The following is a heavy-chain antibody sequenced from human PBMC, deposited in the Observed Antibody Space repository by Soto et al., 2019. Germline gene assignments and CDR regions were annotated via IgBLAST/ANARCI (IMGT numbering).Heavy chain of an antibody. CDR3: ARGNDFGAYSFDY. J-gene: IGHJ4*02. D-gene: IGHD4-17*01. Sequence: SETLSLTCTVSGGSISYYYWSWIRQPPGKGLEWIGYIYYSGSTNCNPSLKSRVTISVDTSKNQFSLKLSSVTAADSAVYYCARGNDFGAYSFDYWGQGTLVTVSS. CDR1: GGSISYYY. V-gene: IGHV4-59*01. CDR2: IYYSGST.